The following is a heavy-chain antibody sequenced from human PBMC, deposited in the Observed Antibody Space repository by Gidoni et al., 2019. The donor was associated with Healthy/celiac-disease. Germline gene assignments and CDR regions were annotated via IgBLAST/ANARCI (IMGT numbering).Heavy chain of an antibody. V-gene: IGHV4-31*02. Sequence: GYIYYSGSTYYNPSLKSRVTISVDTSKNQFSLKLSSVTAADTAVYYCARGDRCSSTSCYYYYSYYMDVWGKGTTVTVSS. CDR3: ARGDRCSSTSCYYYYSYYMDV. D-gene: IGHD2-2*01. J-gene: IGHJ6*03. CDR2: IYYSGST.